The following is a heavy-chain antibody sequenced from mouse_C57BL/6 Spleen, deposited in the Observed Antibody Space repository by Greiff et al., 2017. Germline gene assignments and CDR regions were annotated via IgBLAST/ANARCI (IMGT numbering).Heavy chain of an antibody. CDR1: GYTFTSYW. D-gene: IGHD1-1*01. Sequence: QVQLQQPGAELVKPGASVKLSCKASGYTFTSYWMHWVKQRPGRGLEWIGRIDPNSGGTKYNEKFKSKATLTVDKPSSTAYMQLSSLTSEDSAVYYCARGGGLFTTVVAYYFDYWGQGTTLTVSS. CDR2: IDPNSGGT. CDR3: ARGGGLFTTVVAYYFDY. V-gene: IGHV1-72*01. J-gene: IGHJ2*01.